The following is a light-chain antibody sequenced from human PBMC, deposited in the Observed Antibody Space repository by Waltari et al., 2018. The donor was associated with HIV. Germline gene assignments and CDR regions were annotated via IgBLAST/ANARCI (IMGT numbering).Light chain of an antibody. Sequence: QSGLTQPPSVSGAPGQRVTIPCPGSSSNIGAGYDVHWYQQIPGTAPKLLIYGNNNRPSGVPDRFSGSKSGTSASLAITGLQPEDEADYYCQSYDHSLRVVFGGGTKLTVL. V-gene: IGLV1-40*01. CDR1: SSNIGAGYD. J-gene: IGLJ2*01. CDR3: QSYDHSLRVV. CDR2: GNN.